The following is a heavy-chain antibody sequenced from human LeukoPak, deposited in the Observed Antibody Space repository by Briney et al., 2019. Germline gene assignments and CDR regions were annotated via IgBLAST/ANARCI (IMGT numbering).Heavy chain of an antibody. J-gene: IGHJ4*02. CDR2: IYTSGST. Sequence: PSETLSLTCTVSGGSISSYYWSWIRQPAGKGLEWIGRIYTSGSTNYNPSLKSRVTMSVDTSKNQFSLKLSSVTAADTAVYYCARDHGDYYDSSGYYYPYYFDYWGQGTLVTVSS. CDR1: GGSISSYY. V-gene: IGHV4-4*07. CDR3: ARDHGDYYDSSGYYYPYYFDY. D-gene: IGHD3-22*01.